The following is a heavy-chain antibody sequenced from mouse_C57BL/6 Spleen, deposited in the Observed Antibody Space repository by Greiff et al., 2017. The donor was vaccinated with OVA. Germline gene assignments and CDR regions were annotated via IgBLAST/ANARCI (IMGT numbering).Heavy chain of an antibody. D-gene: IGHD4-1*01. CDR2: LWRGGST. J-gene: IGHJ4*01. Sequence: VKLVESGPGLVQPSQSLSITCTVSGFSLTSYGVHWVRQSPGKGLEWLGVLWRGGSTDYNAAFMSRLSTTQDNSMSHVSFKMNSLQADDTAIYYCANKLGQDYAMDYWGQGTSVTVSS. CDR1: GFSLTSYG. V-gene: IGHV2-5*01. CDR3: ANKLGQDYAMDY.